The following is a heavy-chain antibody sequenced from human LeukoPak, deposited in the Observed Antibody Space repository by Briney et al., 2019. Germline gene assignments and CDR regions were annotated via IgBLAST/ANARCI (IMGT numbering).Heavy chain of an antibody. V-gene: IGHV1-46*01. CDR3: ARDDYGDYVSYFLH. D-gene: IGHD4-17*01. J-gene: IGHJ1*01. CDR2: INPSSGGT. Sequence: ASVKVSCKASGYTFTTYYMHWVRQAPGQGLEWMGIINPSSGGTSYAQKFQGRVTMTTDTSTSTAYIDLRSLRSDDTAVYYCARDDYGDYVSYFLHWGQGTLVIVSS. CDR1: GYTFTTYY.